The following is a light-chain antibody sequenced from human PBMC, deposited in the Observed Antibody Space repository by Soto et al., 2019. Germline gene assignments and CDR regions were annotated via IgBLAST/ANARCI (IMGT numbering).Light chain of an antibody. V-gene: IGLV2-14*01. CDR2: DVS. CDR3: SSYTSSSTWV. CDR1: SSDVGAYDY. J-gene: IGLJ3*02. Sequence: QSVLTQPASVSGSPGQSITISCTGTSSDVGAYDYVSWYQQHPGKAPKVMIYDVSNRPSGVSDRFSGSKSGNTASLTISGLQAEDEADYYCSSYTSSSTWVFGGGTQLTVL.